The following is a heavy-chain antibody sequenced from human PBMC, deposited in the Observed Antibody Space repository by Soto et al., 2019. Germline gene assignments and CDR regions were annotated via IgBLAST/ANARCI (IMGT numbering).Heavy chain of an antibody. CDR1: GGSFSGYY. V-gene: IGHV4-34*02. D-gene: IGHD3-22*01. CDR3: ARRISMIVVVFDY. CDR2: IDHSGST. Sequence: QVQVQQWGAGLLKPSETLSLTCGVSGGSFSGYYWTWIRQSPGRGLEWIGEIDHSGSTNYNPSLKSRLXMSSDPSKNQLSLQLSSVTAADTAVYFCARRISMIVVVFDYWGQGTLVTVSS. J-gene: IGHJ4*02.